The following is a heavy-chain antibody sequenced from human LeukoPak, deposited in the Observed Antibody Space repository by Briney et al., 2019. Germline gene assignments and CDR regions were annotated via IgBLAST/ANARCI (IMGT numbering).Heavy chain of an antibody. Sequence: PGGSLRLSCAASGFIFSIYWMSWVRQAPGKGLEWVANIKQDGSEKYYVDSVKGRFTISRDNAKDSLYLQMNSLRAEDTAVYYCRCMSGYFDYWGQGTLVTVSS. CDR3: RCMSGYFDY. CDR1: GFIFSIYW. V-gene: IGHV3-7*01. D-gene: IGHD3-3*01. CDR2: IKQDGSEK. J-gene: IGHJ4*02.